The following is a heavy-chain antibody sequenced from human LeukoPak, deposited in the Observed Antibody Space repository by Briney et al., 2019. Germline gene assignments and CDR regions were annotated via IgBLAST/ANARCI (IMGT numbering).Heavy chain of an antibody. CDR3: AKDRGRITMIVDHYGMDV. CDR2: ISYDGSNK. CDR1: GFTFSSYA. Sequence: PGGSLRLSCSASGFTFSSYAMHWVRQAPGKGLEWVAVISYDGSNKYYADSVKGRFTISRDNSKNTLYLQMNSLRAEDTAVYYCAKDRGRITMIVDHYGMDVWGQGTTVTVSS. D-gene: IGHD3-22*01. V-gene: IGHV3-30*04. J-gene: IGHJ6*02.